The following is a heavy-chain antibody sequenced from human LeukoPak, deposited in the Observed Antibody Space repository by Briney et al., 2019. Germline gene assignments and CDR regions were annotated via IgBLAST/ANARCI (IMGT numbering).Heavy chain of an antibody. J-gene: IGHJ6*02. V-gene: IGHV1-69*13. CDR3: ARKALHSGPMDV. CDR2: IIPIFGTA. Sequence: SVKVSCKASGGTFSSYAISWVRQAPGQGLKWMGGIIPIFGTANYAQKFQGRVTITADESTSTAYMELSSLRSEDTAVYYCARKALHSGPMDVWGQGTTVTVSS. CDR1: GGTFSSYA. D-gene: IGHD3-10*01.